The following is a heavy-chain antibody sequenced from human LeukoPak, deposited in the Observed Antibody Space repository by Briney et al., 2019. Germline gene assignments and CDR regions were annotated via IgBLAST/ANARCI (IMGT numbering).Heavy chain of an antibody. J-gene: IGHJ4*02. V-gene: IGHV3-23*01. CDR2: TGIGT. CDR1: EFTFSSSA. D-gene: IGHD4/OR15-4a*01. CDR3: AKRGPNYYFDY. Sequence: PGGSLRLSCAASEFTFSSSAMSWVRQAPGKGPEWVSTTGIGTYYADSVKGRFTISRDNSKNTLYLQMNSLRAEDTAVYYCAKRGPNYYFDYWGQGTLVTVSS.